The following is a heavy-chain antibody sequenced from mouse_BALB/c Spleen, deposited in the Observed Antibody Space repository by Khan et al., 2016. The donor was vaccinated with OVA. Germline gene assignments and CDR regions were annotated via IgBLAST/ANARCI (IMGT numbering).Heavy chain of an antibody. V-gene: IGHV14-1*02. CDR1: GFNIKDYY. J-gene: IGHJ3*01. CDR3: TRDGYSPWFAY. D-gene: IGHD2-3*01. Sequence: VQLEESGAELVRPGALVKLFCKASGFNIKDYYMHRVKQRPEQGLVWIGRIDPENGNTIYDPKFQGKASITSDTSSNTAYLQLSSLTSEDTAVYYCTRDGYSPWFAYWGQGTLVTVSA. CDR2: IDPENGNT.